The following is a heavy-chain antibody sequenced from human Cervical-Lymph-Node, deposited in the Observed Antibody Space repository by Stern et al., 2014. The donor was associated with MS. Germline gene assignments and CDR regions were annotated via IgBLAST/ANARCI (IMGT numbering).Heavy chain of an antibody. V-gene: IGHV3-72*01. CDR1: GFTFSDRH. CDR3: AKDSGYGHYFDY. J-gene: IGHJ4*02. D-gene: IGHD5-12*01. CDR2: IKNKGNSYTT. Sequence: EVQLVESGGGLVQPGGSLRLSCAASGFTFSDRHMDWVRQAAGQGLEWDGRIKNKGNSYTTEYAASVKGRFTISRDDTKNSVYLQMNSLKTEDTAVYYCAKDSGYGHYFDYWGQGTLVTVSS.